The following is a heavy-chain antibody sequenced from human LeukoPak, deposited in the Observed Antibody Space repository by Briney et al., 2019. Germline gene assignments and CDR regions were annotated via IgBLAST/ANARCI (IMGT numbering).Heavy chain of an antibody. Sequence: GWSLRLSCAASGFTFSSYAMSWVRQAPGKGLEWVSAISGSGGSTYYADSVKGRFTISRDNSKNTLYLQMNSLRAEDTAVYYCAKDRAGSYWWQDYWGQGTLVTVSS. V-gene: IGHV3-23*01. CDR1: GFTFSSYA. CDR3: AKDRAGSYWWQDY. CDR2: ISGSGGST. J-gene: IGHJ4*02. D-gene: IGHD1-26*01.